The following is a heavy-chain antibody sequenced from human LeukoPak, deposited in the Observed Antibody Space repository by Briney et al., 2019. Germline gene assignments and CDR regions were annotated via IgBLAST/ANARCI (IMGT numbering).Heavy chain of an antibody. V-gene: IGHV3-11*01. J-gene: IGHJ4*02. CDR1: GFTFSDYY. Sequence: PGGSLRLSCAASGFTFSDYYMSWGPQAPGKGLEWVSYISSSGSTIYYADSVKGGFTISRDNAKNSLYLQMNSLRAEDTAVYYCAREEGYGDYEGLFDYWGQGTLVTVSS. CDR3: AREEGYGDYEGLFDY. D-gene: IGHD4-17*01. CDR2: ISSSGSTI.